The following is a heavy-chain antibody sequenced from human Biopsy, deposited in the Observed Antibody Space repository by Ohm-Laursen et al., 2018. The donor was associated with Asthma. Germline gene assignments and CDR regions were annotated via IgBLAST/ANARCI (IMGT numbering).Heavy chain of an antibody. D-gene: IGHD6-13*01. CDR1: GYTFIGCH. J-gene: IGHJ5*02. CDR3: ARGQKSAGDRWFDP. V-gene: IGHV1-2*06. Sequence: ATVKISCKASGYTFIGCHIHWMRQAPGQGLEWMGRINPDSGGTNYAQKFQGRVTMTRDTSISTAYMEVSRLRSDDTAVYYCARGQKSAGDRWFDPWGQGTLVTVSS. CDR2: INPDSGGT.